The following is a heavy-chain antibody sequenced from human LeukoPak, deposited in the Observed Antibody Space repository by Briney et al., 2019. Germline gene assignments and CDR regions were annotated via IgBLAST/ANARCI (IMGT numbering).Heavy chain of an antibody. J-gene: IGHJ6*02. Sequence: GGSLRLSCAVSGFTVSHSYMSWVRQAPGKGLEWVSVIYSGGSAYYADSVKGRFTISRDNSKNTLYLQMNSLRAEDTAVYYCAKGETYYDFWSGYLGRMDVWGQGTTVTVSS. D-gene: IGHD3-3*01. CDR3: AKGETYYDFWSGYLGRMDV. CDR1: GFTVSHSY. CDR2: IYSGGSA. V-gene: IGHV3-66*01.